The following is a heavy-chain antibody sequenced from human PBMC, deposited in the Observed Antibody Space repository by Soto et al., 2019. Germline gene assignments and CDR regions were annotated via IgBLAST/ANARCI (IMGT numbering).Heavy chain of an antibody. D-gene: IGHD2-21*02. CDR1: GGSISSYY. CDR3: ARVRVVVTATAQNDYYYYYGMDV. CDR2: IYYSGST. V-gene: IGHV4-59*01. J-gene: IGHJ6*02. Sequence: SETLSLTCTVSGGSISSYYWSWIRQPPGKGLEWIGYIYYSGSTNYNPSLKSRVTISVDTSKNQFSLKLSSVTAADTAVYYCARVRVVVTATAQNDYYYYYGMDVWGQGTTVTVSS.